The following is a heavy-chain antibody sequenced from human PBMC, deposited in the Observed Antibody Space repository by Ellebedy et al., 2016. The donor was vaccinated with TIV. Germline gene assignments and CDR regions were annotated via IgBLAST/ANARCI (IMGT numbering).Heavy chain of an antibody. Sequence: PGGSLRLSCATSGFTFGGYGIHWVRQAPGKGLEWVAVIWYDGTTKYYIDSVKGRFSISRDSSKNTLYLQMNSLRAEDTALYYCATDSTGYGYFDYWGQGTLVTVSS. J-gene: IGHJ4*02. CDR2: IWYDGTTK. V-gene: IGHV3-33*01. D-gene: IGHD5-18*01. CDR3: ATDSTGYGYFDY. CDR1: GFTFGGYG.